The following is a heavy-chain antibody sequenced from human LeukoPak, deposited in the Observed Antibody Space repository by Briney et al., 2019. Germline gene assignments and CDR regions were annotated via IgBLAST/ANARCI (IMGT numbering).Heavy chain of an antibody. Sequence: SETLSLTCTVSGGSLSSYYWSWIRQPPGKGLEWSGDIYYSGRTNYNPSLKSRVTISVDTSKNQFSLKLSSVTAADTAVYYCASGTYLSTGNSHEGVMITFGGVIVPLSANNWGQGTLVTVSS. CDR2: IYYSGRT. V-gene: IGHV4-59*01. J-gene: IGHJ4*02. CDR1: GGSLSSYY. D-gene: IGHD3-16*02. CDR3: ASGTYLSTGNSHEGVMITFGGVIVPLSANN.